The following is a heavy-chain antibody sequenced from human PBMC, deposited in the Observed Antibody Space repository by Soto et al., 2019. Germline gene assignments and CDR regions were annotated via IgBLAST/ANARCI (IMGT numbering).Heavy chain of an antibody. J-gene: IGHJ5*01. CDR2: INPRGEST. CDR3: AISTIGMTSGYYS. Sequence: QVQLVQSGAEVKKPGASVKVSCKASGYTFTNYYMHWVRQAPGQGLEWMGMINPRGESTSYAQKFRGRVTVTRDTSTTTVYMELTRLRSEDTAVYYCAISTIGMTSGYYSWGNGTLVTVSS. V-gene: IGHV1-46*01. D-gene: IGHD1-1*01. CDR1: GYTFTNYY.